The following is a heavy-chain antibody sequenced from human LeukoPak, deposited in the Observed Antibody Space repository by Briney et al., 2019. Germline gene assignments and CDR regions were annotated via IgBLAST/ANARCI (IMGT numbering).Heavy chain of an antibody. D-gene: IGHD3-22*01. Sequence: SQTLSLTCTVSGASISTPGYYWSWIRQLPGRGLEWIGYIYYSGSTNYNPSLRSRVTISLDTSKNQFSLHLSSVTGADTAVYYCARGGPGSGWHYYLDYWGQGTLVTVSS. CDR3: ARGGPGSGWHYYLDY. V-gene: IGHV4-31*03. J-gene: IGHJ4*02. CDR2: IYYSGST. CDR1: GASISTPGYY.